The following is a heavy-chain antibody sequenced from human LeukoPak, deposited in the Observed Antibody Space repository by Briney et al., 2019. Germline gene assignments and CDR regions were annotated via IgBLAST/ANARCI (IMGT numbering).Heavy chain of an antibody. J-gene: IGHJ4*02. CDR1: GGSISSYY. CDR2: IYTSGST. D-gene: IGHD3-10*01. V-gene: IGHV4-4*07. Sequence: SETLSLTCTVSGGSISSYYWSWIRQPAGKGLEWIGRIYTSGSTNYNPSLKSRVTMSVDTSKNQFSLNLSSVTAADTAVYYCARTRYYYNSRSYGAPYYFDYWGQGTLVTVSS. CDR3: ARTRYYYNSRSYGAPYYFDY.